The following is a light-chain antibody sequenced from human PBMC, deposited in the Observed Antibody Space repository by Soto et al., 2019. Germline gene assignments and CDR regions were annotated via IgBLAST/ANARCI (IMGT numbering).Light chain of an antibody. CDR1: RSISYY. Sequence: DIQMTQSPSSLSASIGDSVTVTCRAGRSISYYVNWYQLTPGKAPKLLIHAPSSLQNGVPSRFIGDGSDTDFPPTISSLQAEDFATYYCQQSYTTPRTFGQGTKVEI. CDR3: QQSYTTPRT. J-gene: IGKJ1*01. V-gene: IGKV1-39*01. CDR2: APS.